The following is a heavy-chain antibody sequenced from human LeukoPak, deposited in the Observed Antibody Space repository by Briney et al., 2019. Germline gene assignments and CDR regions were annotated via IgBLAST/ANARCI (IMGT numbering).Heavy chain of an antibody. CDR3: ARRGYSACDLDY. V-gene: IGHV4-31*03. J-gene: IGHJ4*02. CDR2: IYYSGNT. D-gene: IGHD5-12*01. Sequence: KPSQTLSLTCTVSGGSINGGGYYWSWIRQYPGKGLEWIGDIYYSGNTYYNPSLKSRVTISVDTSKNQFSLRLSSVTAADTAVYYCARRGYSACDLDYWGQGTLVTVSS. CDR1: GGSINGGGYY.